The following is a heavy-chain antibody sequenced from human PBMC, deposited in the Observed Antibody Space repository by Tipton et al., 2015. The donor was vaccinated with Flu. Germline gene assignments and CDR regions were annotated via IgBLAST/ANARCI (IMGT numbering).Heavy chain of an antibody. CDR3: AKERRGRSGRSGGRSGMDV. CDR1: GFSFDDYA. Sequence: SLRLSCAASGFSFDDYAMHWARQAPGKGLEWVSGISWNSGSIGYADSVKGRFTISRDNAKKSLYLQMNSLRAEDTALYYCAKERRGRSGRSGGRSGMDVWGQGTTVTVSS. CDR2: ISWNSGSI. V-gene: IGHV3-9*01. J-gene: IGHJ6*02. D-gene: IGHD1-26*01.